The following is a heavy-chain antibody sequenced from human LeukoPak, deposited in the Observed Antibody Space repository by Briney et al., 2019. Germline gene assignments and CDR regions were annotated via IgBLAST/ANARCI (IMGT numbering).Heavy chain of an antibody. V-gene: IGHV3-33*01. CDR1: GFTFSSYA. CDR3: ARDEGYYDSSGYYRPYYYFDY. J-gene: IGHJ4*02. Sequence: GGSLRLSCAASGFTFSSYAMHWVRQAPGKGLEWVAVIWYDGSNKYYADSVKGRFTISRDHSKNTLYLQMKSLRAEDTAVYYCARDEGYYDSSGYYRPYYYFDYWGQGTLGTVSS. CDR2: IWYDGSNK. D-gene: IGHD3-22*01.